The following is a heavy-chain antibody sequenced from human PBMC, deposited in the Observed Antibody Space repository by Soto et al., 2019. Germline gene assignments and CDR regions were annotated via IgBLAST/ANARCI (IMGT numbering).Heavy chain of an antibody. D-gene: IGHD3-22*01. V-gene: IGHV4-39*01. CDR1: GGSISSSGYY. CDR2: IFYSGTT. Sequence: SETLSLTCTVSGGSISSSGYYWGWIRQSPGKGLEWIGTIFYSGTTYYNPSLESRITISQDTSNNQFSLKLTSVTAADTAVYYCARHXYDSSGYPAPYYHGMDVWGQGTTVTVSS. CDR3: ARHXYDSSGYPAPYYHGMDV. J-gene: IGHJ6*02.